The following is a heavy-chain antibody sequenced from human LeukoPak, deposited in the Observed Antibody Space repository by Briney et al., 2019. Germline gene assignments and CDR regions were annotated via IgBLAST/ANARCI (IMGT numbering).Heavy chain of an antibody. CDR1: GYSFTSYW. D-gene: IGHD3-16*02. CDR3: ARALYHYKSGYPYLLDY. V-gene: IGHV5-51*01. Sequence: GASLKISCKGSGYSFTSYWIGWVRQMPGKGLEWMGVIYPGDSDTGYSPSFQGQVTISADKSISTAYLQWSSLKASDTAMYYCARALYHYKSGYPYLLDYRGQGTLVTVSS. CDR2: IYPGDSDT. J-gene: IGHJ4*02.